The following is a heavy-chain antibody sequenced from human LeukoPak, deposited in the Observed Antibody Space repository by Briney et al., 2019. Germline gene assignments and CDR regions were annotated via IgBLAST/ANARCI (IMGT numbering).Heavy chain of an antibody. V-gene: IGHV3-23*01. D-gene: IGHD3-22*01. Sequence: PGGSLRLSCAASGFTFDTYAMSWVRQAPGKGPEWVSAISGSGGSTYYADSVKGRFTISRDNSKNTLYLQMNSLRAEDTAVYYCAKDFLYDSNAFDIWGQGTMVTVSS. CDR3: AKDFLYDSNAFDI. CDR1: GFTFDTYA. CDR2: ISGSGGST. J-gene: IGHJ3*02.